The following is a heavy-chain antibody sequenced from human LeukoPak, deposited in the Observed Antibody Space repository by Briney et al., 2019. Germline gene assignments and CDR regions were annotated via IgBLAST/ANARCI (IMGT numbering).Heavy chain of an antibody. CDR3: ARDFPYYDGSGSYSLGAFDI. D-gene: IGHD3-10*01. CDR1: GYTFTSYG. J-gene: IGHJ3*02. Sequence: ASVTVSCTASGYTFTSYGISWVRQAPGQGLEWMGWISAYNGNTNYAQKLQGRVTMTTDTSTSTAYMELRSLRSDDTAVYYCARDFPYYDGSGSYSLGAFDIWGQGTMVTVSS. V-gene: IGHV1-18*01. CDR2: ISAYNGNT.